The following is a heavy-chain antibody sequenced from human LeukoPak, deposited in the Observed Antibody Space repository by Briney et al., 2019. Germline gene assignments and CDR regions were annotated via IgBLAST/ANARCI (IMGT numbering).Heavy chain of an antibody. CDR2: IRHSGVDS. D-gene: IGHD3-10*01. CDR1: RFSFSDYT. CDR3: ARERFGETDDAFDI. J-gene: IGHJ3*02. Sequence: PGGSLRLSCAASRFSFSDYTMSWVRQLPGKGLEWASGIRHSGVDSSYADSVKGRFTISRDNSKNTLYLQMNSLRAEDTAVYYCARERFGETDDAFDIWGQGTMVTVSS. V-gene: IGHV3-23*01.